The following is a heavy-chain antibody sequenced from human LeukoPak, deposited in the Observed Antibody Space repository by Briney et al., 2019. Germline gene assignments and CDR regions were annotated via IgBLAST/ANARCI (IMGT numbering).Heavy chain of an antibody. V-gene: IGHV3-23*01. CDR2: ISGSGGST. Sequence: GGSLRLSCAASGFSVSSNYMSWVRQAPGKGLEWVSAISGSGGSTYYADSVKGRFTISRDNSKNTLYLQMDSLRAEDTAVYYCAKDLGYCSGGSCPSDYWGQGTLVTVSS. J-gene: IGHJ4*02. CDR3: AKDLGYCSGGSCPSDY. CDR1: GFSVSSNY. D-gene: IGHD2-15*01.